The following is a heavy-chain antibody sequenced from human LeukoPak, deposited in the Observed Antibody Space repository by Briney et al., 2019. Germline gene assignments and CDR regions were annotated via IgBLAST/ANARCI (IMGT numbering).Heavy chain of an antibody. J-gene: IGHJ4*02. D-gene: IGHD5-24*01. V-gene: IGHV3-30*03. CDR2: ISYDGSNK. Sequence: GGSLRLSCAASGSTFSSYGMHWVRQAPGKGLEWVAVISYDGSNKYYADSVKGRFTISRDNSKNTLYLQMNSLRAEDTAVYYCALRDGYNYELAYYFDYWGQGTLVTVSS. CDR1: GSTFSSYG. CDR3: ALRDGYNYELAYYFDY.